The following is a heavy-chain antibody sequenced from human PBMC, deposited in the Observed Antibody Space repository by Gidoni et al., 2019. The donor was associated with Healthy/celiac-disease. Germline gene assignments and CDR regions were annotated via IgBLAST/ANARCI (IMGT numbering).Heavy chain of an antibody. D-gene: IGHD2-8*01. CDR2: SSSSGSTI. Sequence: QVQLVESGGGLVKPGGSLRLSCAASGFPFSDYYLTWIRQAPGKGLEWVSYSSSSGSTIYYADSVKGRFTISRDNAKNSLYLQMNSLRAEDTAVYYCARGGGPYCTNGVCYLIPRDYWGQGTLVTVSS. V-gene: IGHV3-11*01. J-gene: IGHJ4*02. CDR3: ARGGGPYCTNGVCYLIPRDY. CDR1: GFPFSDYY.